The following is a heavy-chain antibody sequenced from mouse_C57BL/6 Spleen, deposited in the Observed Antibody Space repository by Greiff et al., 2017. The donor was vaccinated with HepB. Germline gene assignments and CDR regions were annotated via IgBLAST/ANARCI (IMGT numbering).Heavy chain of an antibody. D-gene: IGHD1-1*01. CDR3: ASYGSGYEFDY. Sequence: VQLQQSGPELVKPGASVKISCKASGYSFTDYNINWVKQSNGKSLEWIGVINPNYGTNNYNHKFKGKATLTVDQSSSTAYMKLNSLTSEDSAVYYCASYGSGYEFDYWGQGTTLTVSS. CDR2: INPNYGTN. J-gene: IGHJ2*01. CDR1: GYSFTDYN. V-gene: IGHV1-39*01.